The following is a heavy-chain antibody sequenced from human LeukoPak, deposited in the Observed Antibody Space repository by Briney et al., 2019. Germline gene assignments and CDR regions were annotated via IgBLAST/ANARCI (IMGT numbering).Heavy chain of an antibody. D-gene: IGHD4-17*01. V-gene: IGHV3-21*01. Sequence: GGSLRLSCAASGFTFSTYTMNWVRQAPGKGLEWVSSISSSSSYIYYVDSVKGRFTISRDNAKNSLYLQMNSLRAEDTAVYYCARRSLGDYPSFDYWGQGTLVTVSS. CDR3: ARRSLGDYPSFDY. CDR1: GFTFSTYT. CDR2: ISSSSSYI. J-gene: IGHJ4*02.